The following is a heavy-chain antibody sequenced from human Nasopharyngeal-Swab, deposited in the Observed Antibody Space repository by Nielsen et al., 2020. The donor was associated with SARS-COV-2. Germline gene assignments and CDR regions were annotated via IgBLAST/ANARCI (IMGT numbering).Heavy chain of an antibody. CDR3: ARESGGNSVLGAFDI. J-gene: IGHJ3*02. Sequence: SETLSLTCTVSGGSISSGGYYWSWIRQHPGKGLEWIGYIYYSGSTYYNPSLKSRVTISVDTSKNQFSLKLSSVTAAGTAVYYCARESGGNSVLGAFDIWGQGTMVTVSS. CDR1: GGSISSGGYY. CDR2: IYYSGST. V-gene: IGHV4-31*03. D-gene: IGHD4-23*01.